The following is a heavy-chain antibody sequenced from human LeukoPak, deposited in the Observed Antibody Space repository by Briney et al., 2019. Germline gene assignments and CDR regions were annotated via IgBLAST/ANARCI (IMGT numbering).Heavy chain of an antibody. D-gene: IGHD2-2*01. CDR3: VRSRFTTSSFDY. V-gene: IGHV3-74*03. J-gene: IGHJ4*02. CDR2: INSDESVT. Sequence: GVLRLSCAASGFTFSSSWMQWVRQAPGQGLVWVSRINSDESVTTYTNSVKGRFTISRDNDKNTLYLQMNSLRAEDTAMYYCVRSRFTTSSFDYWGQGTLVTVSS. CDR1: GFTFSSSW.